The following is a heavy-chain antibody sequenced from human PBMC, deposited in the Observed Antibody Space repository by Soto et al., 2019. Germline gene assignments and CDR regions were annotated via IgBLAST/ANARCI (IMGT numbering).Heavy chain of an antibody. D-gene: IGHD5-18*01. J-gene: IGHJ4*02. Sequence: EVQLVESGGGLVQPGGSLRLSCAASGFTFSSYWMSWVRQAPGKGLEWVANIKQDGSEKYYVDSVKGRFTISRDNAKNSLYLQMNSLRAEDTAVYYCARDNNRYSYGGIDYWGQGTLVTVSS. CDR3: ARDNNRYSYGGIDY. CDR1: GFTFSSYW. CDR2: IKQDGSEK. V-gene: IGHV3-7*05.